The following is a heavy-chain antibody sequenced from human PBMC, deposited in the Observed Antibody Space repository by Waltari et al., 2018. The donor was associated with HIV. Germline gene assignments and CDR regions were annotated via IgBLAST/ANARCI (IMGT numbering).Heavy chain of an antibody. Sequence: EVQLVQSGAEVKKPGESLKISCKGSGYSFTSYWLGWVRQMTGKGLEGMGIRYPGDSDTRYSPSFQGQVTISADKSISTAYLQWSSLKASDTAMYYCARPRMGDSSGPNFDLWGRGTLVTVSS. CDR2: RYPGDSDT. J-gene: IGHJ2*01. CDR1: GYSFTSYW. CDR3: ARPRMGDSSGPNFDL. V-gene: IGHV5-51*01. D-gene: IGHD3-22*01.